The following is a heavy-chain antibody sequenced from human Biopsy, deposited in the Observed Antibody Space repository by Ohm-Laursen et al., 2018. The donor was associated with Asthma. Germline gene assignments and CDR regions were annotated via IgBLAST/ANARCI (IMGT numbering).Heavy chain of an antibody. D-gene: IGHD3-22*01. V-gene: IGHV1-69*13. CDR3: ASPLGDYYDSSGYYYASLGY. CDR1: GGTFTTYS. Sequence: SVKVSCKASGGTFTTYSISWVRQAPGQGLVWMGGIIPLIGTPNYAQKFQGRVTITADASTNTAYMDLSSLRSEGAAVYYCASPLGDYYDSSGYYYASLGYWGLGTLVIVSS. J-gene: IGHJ4*02. CDR2: IIPLIGTP.